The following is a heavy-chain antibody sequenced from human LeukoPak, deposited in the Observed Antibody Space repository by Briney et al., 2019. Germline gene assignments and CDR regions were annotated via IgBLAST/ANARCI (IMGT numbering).Heavy chain of an antibody. J-gene: IGHJ4*02. CDR1: GGSFSGYY. D-gene: IGHD4-17*01. Sequence: SETLSLTCAVYGGSFSGYYWSWIRQPPGKGLEWIGEINHSGSTNYNPSLKSRVTISVDTSKNQFSLKLSSVTAADTAVYYCARDSHYGDFFDYWGQGTLVTVSS. V-gene: IGHV4-34*01. CDR2: INHSGST. CDR3: ARDSHYGDFFDY.